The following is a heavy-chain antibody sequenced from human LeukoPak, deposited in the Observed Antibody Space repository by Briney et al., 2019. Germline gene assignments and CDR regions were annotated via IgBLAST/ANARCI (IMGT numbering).Heavy chain of an antibody. CDR1: GGSISSGDYY. D-gene: IGHD3-16*01. CDR2: IYYSGST. J-gene: IGHJ4*02. CDR3: ARGVMGDRNDYFDY. V-gene: IGHV4-30-4*08. Sequence: PSQTLSLTCTVSGGSISSGDYYWSWIRQPPGKGLEWIGYIYYSGSTYYNPSFKSRVTISVDTSKNQFSLKLSSVTAADTAVYYCARGVMGDRNDYFDYWGQGTLVTVSS.